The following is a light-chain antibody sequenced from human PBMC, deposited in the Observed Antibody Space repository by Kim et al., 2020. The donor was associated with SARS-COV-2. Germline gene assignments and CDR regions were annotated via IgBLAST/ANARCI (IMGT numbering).Light chain of an antibody. Sequence: QSVLTQPPSVSGAPGQRVTISCTGSSSNIGTGYDIHWYQHLPGTAPKVLIYGNTNRPSGVPDRFSGSKSGTSASLAITGLQAEDEADYYCQSYDSSVSGWVFGGGTQLTVL. CDR3: QSYDSSVSGWV. CDR1: SSNIGTGYD. J-gene: IGLJ3*02. V-gene: IGLV1-40*01. CDR2: GNT.